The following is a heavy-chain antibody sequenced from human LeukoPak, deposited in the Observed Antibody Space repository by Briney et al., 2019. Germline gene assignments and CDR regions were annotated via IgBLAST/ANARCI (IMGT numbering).Heavy chain of an antibody. D-gene: IGHD5-12*01. J-gene: IGHJ5*02. CDR2: IKNRPDGGTT. CDR3: TTVGVATSGFFGP. Sequence: GGSLRLSCAASGFTFSNAWMTWVRQAPGKGLEWVGRIKNRPDGGTTDYAAPVKGRFTISRDDSITTLYLQMNSLKTEDTALYYCTTVGVATSGFFGPWGQGTLVTVSS. CDR1: GFTFSNAW. V-gene: IGHV3-15*05.